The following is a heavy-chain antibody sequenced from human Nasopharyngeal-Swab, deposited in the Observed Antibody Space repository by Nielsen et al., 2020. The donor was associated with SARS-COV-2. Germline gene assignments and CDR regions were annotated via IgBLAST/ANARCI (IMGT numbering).Heavy chain of an antibody. CDR3: ARDPGAATLDY. CDR2: SSPTNGNT. Sequence: ASVKVSCKASGYTFTTYDITWVRQAPGQGLEWTGWSSPTNGNTNYALNFQGRVTMTADTSTNTAYMELRSLRYDDTAVYYCARDPGAATLDYWGQGSLVTVSS. CDR1: GYTFTTYD. D-gene: IGHD3-10*01. J-gene: IGHJ4*02. V-gene: IGHV1-18*04.